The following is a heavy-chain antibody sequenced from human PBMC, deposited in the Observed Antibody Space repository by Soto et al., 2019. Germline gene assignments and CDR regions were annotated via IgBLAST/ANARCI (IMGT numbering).Heavy chain of an antibody. J-gene: IGHJ5*01. Sequence: GASVKVSCKASGGTFSSYTISWVRQAPGQGLEWLGRIIPILGIANYAQKFQGRVTITADKSTSTAYMELSSLRSEDTAVYYCAATWSGYYSRGWWFDSWGQGTLVTVSS. D-gene: IGHD3-3*01. V-gene: IGHV1-69*02. CDR1: GGTFSSYT. CDR2: IIPILGIA. CDR3: AATWSGYYSRGWWFDS.